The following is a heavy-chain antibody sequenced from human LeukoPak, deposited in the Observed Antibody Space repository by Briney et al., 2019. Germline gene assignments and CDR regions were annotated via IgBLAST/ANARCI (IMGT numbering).Heavy chain of an antibody. CDR1: GFTFSSYS. J-gene: IGHJ4*02. CDR3: ASSLGAAFDY. CDR2: ISSSSSTI. V-gene: IGHV3-48*04. D-gene: IGHD1-26*01. Sequence: PGGSLRLSCAASGFTFSSYSMNWVRQAPGKGREWVSYISSSSSTIYYADSVQGRFTISRDNAKNSLYLQMNSLRAEDTAVYYCASSLGAAFDYWGQGTLVTVSS.